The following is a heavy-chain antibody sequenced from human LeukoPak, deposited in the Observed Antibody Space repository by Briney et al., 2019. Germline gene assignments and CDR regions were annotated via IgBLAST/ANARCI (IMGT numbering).Heavy chain of an antibody. CDR2: VSGSGGST. Sequence: GGPLRLSCAASGFTFSSYGMSWVRQAPGKGLEWVSAVSGSGGSTYYADSVKGRFTISRDNSKNTLYLQMNSLRAEDTAVYYCAKDLRPYYYYYYMDVWGKGTTVTISS. CDR3: AKDLRPYYYYYYMDV. V-gene: IGHV3-23*01. J-gene: IGHJ6*03. D-gene: IGHD5/OR15-5a*01. CDR1: GFTFSSYG.